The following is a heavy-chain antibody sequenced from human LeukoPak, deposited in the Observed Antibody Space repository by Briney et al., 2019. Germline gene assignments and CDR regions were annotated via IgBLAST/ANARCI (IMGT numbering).Heavy chain of an antibody. V-gene: IGHV3-23*01. Sequence: GGSLRLSCAASGFTFSSYAMNWVRQAPGKGLEWVSAISGSSDSTYYADSVKGRFTISRDNSKNTLYLQMNGLSVEDTAVYYCAKDRTDRGYWGQGTLVTVSS. J-gene: IGHJ4*02. CDR3: AKDRTDRGY. CDR1: GFTFSSYA. CDR2: ISGSSDST. D-gene: IGHD2-8*02.